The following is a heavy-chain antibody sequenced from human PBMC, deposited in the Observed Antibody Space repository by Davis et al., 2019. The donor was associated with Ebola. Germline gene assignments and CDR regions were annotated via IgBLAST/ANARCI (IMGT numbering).Heavy chain of an antibody. J-gene: IGHJ4*02. V-gene: IGHV4-61*08. CDR2: IYYSGST. D-gene: IGHD6-13*01. CDR1: GGSISSGVYY. Sequence: SETLSLTCTVSGGSISSGVYYWTWIRQHPGKGLEWIGYIYYSGSTNYNPSLKSRVTISVDTSKNQFSLKLSSVTAADTAVYYCARLGYSSSWPFDYWGQGTLVTVSS. CDR3: ARLGYSSSWPFDY.